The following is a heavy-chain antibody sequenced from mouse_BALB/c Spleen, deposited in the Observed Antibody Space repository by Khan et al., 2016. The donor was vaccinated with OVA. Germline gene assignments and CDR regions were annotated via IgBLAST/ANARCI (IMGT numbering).Heavy chain of an antibody. J-gene: IGHJ4*01. CDR3: ARHPYYHYYLMDY. V-gene: IGHV2-6-1*01. Sequence: QVQLQQSGPGLVAPSQSLSITCTISGFSLTNYGVHWVRQPPGKGLEWLVVIWSDGSTTYNSALKSRLSISKDNSKSQVFLKMSSLQTDDTAMYYCARHPYYHYYLMDYWGQGTSVTVSS. CDR1: GFSLTNYG. D-gene: IGHD2-10*01. CDR2: IWSDGST.